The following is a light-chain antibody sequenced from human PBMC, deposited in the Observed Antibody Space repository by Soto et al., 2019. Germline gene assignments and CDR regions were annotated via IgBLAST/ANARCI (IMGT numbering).Light chain of an antibody. CDR2: DAS. CDR1: QSVSTY. V-gene: IGKV3-11*01. Sequence: IVLTQFPATLSFSPGEIATLSFRASQSVSTYVAWYQQKPGQAPRLLIYDASTWATGIPARFSGGGSGTDFTLTISNLEPEDIGVYFCQQRSNWRSTFGGGTKVDIK. J-gene: IGKJ4*01. CDR3: QQRSNWRST.